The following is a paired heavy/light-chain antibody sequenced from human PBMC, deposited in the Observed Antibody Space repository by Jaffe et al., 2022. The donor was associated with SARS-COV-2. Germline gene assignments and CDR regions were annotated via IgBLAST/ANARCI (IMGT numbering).Light chain of an antibody. V-gene: IGKV1-17*01. CDR2: RAS. J-gene: IGKJ2*02. CDR1: QDIGID. Sequence: DIQMTQSPSSLSASMGDRLTIICRASQDIGIDLGWFQQRPGKVPKRLIYRASTLQGGTPSRFSGSGSGTVFNLTINALQPEDIAVYYCLQHNTYPRTFGQGTRVEI. CDR3: LQHNTYPRT.
Heavy chain of an antibody. CDR2: ITEDGRL. V-gene: IGHV4-34*02. D-gene: IGHD3-10*01. CDR3: ARLERRGLVMGGEVSLDV. J-gene: IGHJ6*04. Sequence: QVQLRQWGAGLLKPSETLSLTCSVSGGSFTGYYWTWIRQSPGKGLEWIGDITEDGRLFYNPSLGGRVMLSLDKSTSRLSLTLNAVTAADTAIYYCARLERRGLVMGGEVSLDVWGEGTRVTVSS. CDR1: GGSFTGYY.